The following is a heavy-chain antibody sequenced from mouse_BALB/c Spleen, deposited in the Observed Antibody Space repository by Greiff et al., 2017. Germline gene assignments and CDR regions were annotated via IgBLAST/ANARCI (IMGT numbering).Heavy chain of an antibody. V-gene: IGHV5-9-4*01. CDR1: GFTFSSYA. D-gene: IGHD4-1*01. J-gene: IGHJ2*01. CDR2: ISSGGSYT. Sequence: EVQLVESGGGLVKPGGSLKLSCAASGFTFSSYAMSWVRQSPEKRLEWVAEISSGGSYTYYPDTVTGRFTISRDNAKNTLYLEMSSLRSEDTAMYYCARGELGRFDYWGQGTTLTVSS. CDR3: ARGELGRFDY.